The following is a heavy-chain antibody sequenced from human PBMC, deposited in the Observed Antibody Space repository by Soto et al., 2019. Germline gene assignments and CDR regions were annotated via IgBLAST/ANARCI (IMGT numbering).Heavy chain of an antibody. J-gene: IGHJ6*02. V-gene: IGHV3-7*03. Sequence: LRLSCAASGFTFSSYWMSWVRQAPGKGLEWVANIKQDGSEKYYVDSVKGRFTISRDNAKNSLYLQMNSLRAEDTAVYYCASDGYCSGGSCYYYYYGMDVWGQGTTVTVSS. CDR3: ASDGYCSGGSCYYYYYGMDV. D-gene: IGHD2-15*01. CDR1: GFTFSSYW. CDR2: IKQDGSEK.